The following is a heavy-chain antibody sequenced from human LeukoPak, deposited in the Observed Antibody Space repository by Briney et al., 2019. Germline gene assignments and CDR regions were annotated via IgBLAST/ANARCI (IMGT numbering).Heavy chain of an antibody. CDR1: GYTFTAYY. J-gene: IGHJ4*02. V-gene: IGHV1-2*02. CDR2: INPNSGGT. D-gene: IGHD6-13*01. Sequence: ASVKVSCKASGYTFTAYYMHWVRQAPGQGLEWLGWINPNSGGTNYAQKFQGRVTMTRDTSITTAYMELSRLSSDDTAVYYCPISVSSRWAIIDYWGQGTLVTVSS. CDR3: PISVSSRWAIIDY.